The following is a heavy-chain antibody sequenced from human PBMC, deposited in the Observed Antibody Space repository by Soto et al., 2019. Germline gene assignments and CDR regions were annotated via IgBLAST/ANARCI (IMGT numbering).Heavy chain of an antibody. CDR3: ARDSGWIFDY. D-gene: IGHD6-19*01. Sequence: QVQLVESGGGVVQPGRSLRLSCAASGFTFSSYGMHWVRQAPGKGLEWVALIWYGGSNKYYADSAKGRFTISRDNSKNTLYLQMNSLRAEDTAVYYCARDSGWIFDYWGQGTLVTVSS. CDR1: GFTFSSYG. V-gene: IGHV3-33*01. J-gene: IGHJ4*02. CDR2: IWYGGSNK.